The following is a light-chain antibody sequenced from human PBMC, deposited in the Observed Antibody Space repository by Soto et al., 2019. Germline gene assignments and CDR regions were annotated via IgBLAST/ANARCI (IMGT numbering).Light chain of an antibody. J-gene: IGLJ1*01. CDR2: DVS. CDR3: SSYTSSSLWV. V-gene: IGLV2-14*01. CDR1: SSDVGGYNY. Sequence: QSVLTQPASVSGSPGQSITISCTGTSSDVGGYNYVSWYQQHPGKAPKLMIYDVSNRPSGVSNRSSGSKSGNTASLTISGLQAEDEADYYCSSYTSSSLWVFGTGTKVTVL.